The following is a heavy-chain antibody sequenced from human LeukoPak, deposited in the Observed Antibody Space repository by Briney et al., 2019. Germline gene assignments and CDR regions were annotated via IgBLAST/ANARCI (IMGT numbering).Heavy chain of an antibody. J-gene: IGHJ4*02. CDR1: GYTFTGYY. Sequence: ASVKVSCKASGYTFTGYYVHWVRQAPGQGLKWMGWINGNSGGTKYAQKFQGRVTMTRDTSISTVYMELSRLRYDDTAVYFCARDQATVATPWWDHWGQGTLVTVSS. CDR3: ARDQATVATPWWDH. CDR2: INGNSGGT. D-gene: IGHD4-23*01. V-gene: IGHV1-2*02.